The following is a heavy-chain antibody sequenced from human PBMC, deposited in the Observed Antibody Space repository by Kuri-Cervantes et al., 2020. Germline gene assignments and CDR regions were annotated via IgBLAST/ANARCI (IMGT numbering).Heavy chain of an antibody. CDR2: ISYDGSNK. Sequence: LSLTCAASGFTFSSYAMHWVRQAPGKGLEWVAVISYDGSNKYYADSVKGRFTISRDNSKNTLYLQMNSLRAEDTAVYYCARGGLRFLEWLPQEAYGMDVWGQGTTVTVSS. D-gene: IGHD3-3*01. J-gene: IGHJ6*02. CDR1: GFTFSSYA. CDR3: ARGGLRFLEWLPQEAYGMDV. V-gene: IGHV3-30-3*01.